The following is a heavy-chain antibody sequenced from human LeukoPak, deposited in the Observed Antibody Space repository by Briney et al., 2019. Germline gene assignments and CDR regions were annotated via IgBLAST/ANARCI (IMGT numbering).Heavy chain of an antibody. D-gene: IGHD1-14*01. J-gene: IGHJ6*02. CDR1: GFTFSSYG. CDR3: ATSSWRVRNIGMDV. CDR2: ISYDGSNE. V-gene: IGHV3-30*03. Sequence: GGSLRLSCAASGFTFSSYGMHWVRQAPGKGLEWVAVISYDGSNEYYADSVKGRFTISRDNSKNTLYLQMSSLRAEDTAVYYCATSSWRVRNIGMDVWGQGTTVTVSS.